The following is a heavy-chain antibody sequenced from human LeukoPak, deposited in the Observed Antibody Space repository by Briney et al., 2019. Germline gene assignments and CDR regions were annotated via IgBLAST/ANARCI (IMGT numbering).Heavy chain of an antibody. CDR3: ARGVSHDSSPYLDSFDV. D-gene: IGHD3-22*01. CDR2: IYPSGKT. Sequence: GGSLRLSCEDSRITADLDYMTSVRQAPGKGLEWVSLIYPSGKTLYADSVKDRVTISRDTSKNTVYLHMNSLRAGDTAVYYCARGVSHDSSPYLDSFDVWGQGTMVTVAS. J-gene: IGHJ3*01. V-gene: IGHV3-66*01. CDR1: RITADLDY.